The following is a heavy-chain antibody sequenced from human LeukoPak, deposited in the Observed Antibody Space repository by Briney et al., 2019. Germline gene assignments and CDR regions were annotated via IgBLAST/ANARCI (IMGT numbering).Heavy chain of an antibody. CDR3: TRDHCTSINCYEYNYYGMDV. CDR1: GHTFTAYY. CDR2: INPNSGGT. Sequence: ASVKVSCKASGHTFTAYYIHWVRRAPGQGLEWMGWINPNSGGTESAQKFQGRVTMTRDTSISTAYMELSRLRSDVTVVYYCTRDHCTSINCYEYNYYGMDVWGQGTTVTVSS. D-gene: IGHD2-2*01. V-gene: IGHV1-2*02. J-gene: IGHJ6*02.